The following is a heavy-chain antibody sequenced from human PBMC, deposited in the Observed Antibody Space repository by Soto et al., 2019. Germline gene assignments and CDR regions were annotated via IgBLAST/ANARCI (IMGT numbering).Heavy chain of an antibody. CDR1: GGSISPVNYY. J-gene: IGHJ6*02. Sequence: PSETLSLTCTVSGGSISPVNYYWSWIRQAPEKGLEWIGHIYNGGSTYNNPSLKSRVTISVDTSKNQFSLKLSSVAAADTAVYFCVSPYSSSWYGDYYYYGMDVWGQGTTVTVSS. CDR2: IYNGGST. V-gene: IGHV4-39*01. CDR3: VSPYSSSWYGDYYYYGMDV. D-gene: IGHD6-13*01.